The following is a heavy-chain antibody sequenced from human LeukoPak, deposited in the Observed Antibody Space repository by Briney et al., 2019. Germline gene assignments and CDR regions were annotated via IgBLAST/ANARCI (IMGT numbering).Heavy chain of an antibody. J-gene: IGHJ6*03. D-gene: IGHD3-10*01. CDR3: ARMQEWFVLTSYKYFYMDV. CDR2: IIPILGTT. Sequence: ASVKVSCKASGTTFRNYALNWVRQAPGQGLEWMGGIIPILGTTNYAQRFQGRLTITTDDSTSTAFMELSSLTSEDTAIYYCARMQEWFVLTSYKYFYMDVWGKGTAVTVSS. CDR1: GTTFRNYA. V-gene: IGHV1-69*05.